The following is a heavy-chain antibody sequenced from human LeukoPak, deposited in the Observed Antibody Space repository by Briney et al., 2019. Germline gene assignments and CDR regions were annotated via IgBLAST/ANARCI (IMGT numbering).Heavy chain of an antibody. Sequence: GGSLRLSCAASGFTFSSYGMHWVRQAPGKGLEWVAVIWYDGSNKYYADSVKGRFTISRDNSKNTLYLQMNSLRAEDTAVYYCAKDTTFYGSGNYLYYYWLDVWGKGTTVTVSS. CDR2: IWYDGSNK. D-gene: IGHD3-10*01. CDR3: AKDTTFYGSGNYLYYYWLDV. V-gene: IGHV3-30*02. J-gene: IGHJ6*03. CDR1: GFTFSSYG.